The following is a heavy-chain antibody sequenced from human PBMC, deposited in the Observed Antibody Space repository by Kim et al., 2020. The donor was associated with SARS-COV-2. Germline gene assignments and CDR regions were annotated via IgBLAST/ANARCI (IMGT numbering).Heavy chain of an antibody. D-gene: IGHD6-19*01. J-gene: IGHJ4*02. CDR2: IRSKTYGVTA. Sequence: GGSLRLSCTASGFTFGDYGVNWFRQAPGKGLEWVGFIRSKTYGVTAEFAASVKGRFAISRDDSKSIAYLQMNSLETEDTAVYYCTRFRGTGWYVDYWGQGTLVTVSS. CDR1: GFTFGDYG. CDR3: TRFRGTGWYVDY. V-gene: IGHV3-49*03.